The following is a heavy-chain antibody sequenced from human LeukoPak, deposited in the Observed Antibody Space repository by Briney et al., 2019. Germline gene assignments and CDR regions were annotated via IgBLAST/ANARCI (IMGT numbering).Heavy chain of an antibody. CDR2: IYPGDSDT. V-gene: IGHV5-51*01. D-gene: IGHD1-26*01. J-gene: IGHJ4*02. CDR3: ARPRAAGGATIDC. Sequence: GESLKISCKGSGYSFSSYWIGWVRQMPGKGLEWMGIIYPGDSDTRYSPSFQGQVTISADKSISTAYLQWGSLRASDTGIYYCARPRAAGGATIDCWGQGTLVTVSS. CDR1: GYSFSSYW.